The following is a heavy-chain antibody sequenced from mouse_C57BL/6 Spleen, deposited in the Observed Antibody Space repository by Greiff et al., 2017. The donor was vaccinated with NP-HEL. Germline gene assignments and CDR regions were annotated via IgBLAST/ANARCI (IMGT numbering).Heavy chain of an antibody. Sequence: QVQLQQSGPELVRPGASVKISCKAPGYTFTSHWMQWVRQRPGQGLEWIGEIFPGSGSTYYNEKFKGKATLTVDTSSSTAYMQLSSLTSEDSAVYLCARAGTKESRPAYYFDYWGQGTTLTVSS. J-gene: IGHJ2*01. CDR3: ARAGTKESRPAYYFDY. CDR1: GYTFTSHW. V-gene: IGHV1-56*01. CDR2: IFPGSGST. D-gene: IGHD4-1*01.